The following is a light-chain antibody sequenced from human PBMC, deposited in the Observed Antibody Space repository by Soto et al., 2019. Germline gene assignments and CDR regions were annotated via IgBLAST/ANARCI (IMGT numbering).Light chain of an antibody. CDR2: GAS. CDR1: QSVSSNY. V-gene: IGKV3-20*01. J-gene: IGKJ1*01. Sequence: EVMLTQSPGTLSLSPGERATHSCRGSQSVSSNYLAWYQQKSGQAPRLLIYGASNRATVIPDRFSGSGSGTDFTLTIRRLEPEDFAVYYCQQYDTSPRTFGQGTKVEFK. CDR3: QQYDTSPRT.